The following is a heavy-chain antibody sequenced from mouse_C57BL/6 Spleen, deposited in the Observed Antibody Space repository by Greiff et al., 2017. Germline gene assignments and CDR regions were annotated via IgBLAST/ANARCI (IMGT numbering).Heavy chain of an antibody. CDR3: AFYYDYDERAMDY. J-gene: IGHJ4*01. V-gene: IGHV1-64*01. Sequence: QVQLQQPRAELVKPGASVKLSCKASGYTFTSYWMHWVKQRPGQGLEWIGMIHPNSGSTNYNEKFKSKATLTVDKSSSTAYMQLSSLTSEDSAVYYCAFYYDYDERAMDYWGQGTSVTVSS. CDR2: IHPNSGST. D-gene: IGHD2-4*01. CDR1: GYTFTSYW.